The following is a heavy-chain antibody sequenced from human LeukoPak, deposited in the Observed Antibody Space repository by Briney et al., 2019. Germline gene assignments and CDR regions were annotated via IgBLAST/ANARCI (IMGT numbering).Heavy chain of an antibody. Sequence: SVKVSCKASGGRFGNYALNWVRQAPGQRFEWMGAITPLYGVSNYAQKFQGRLTIVADESTGTGYMELRSLASEDTAVYYCAADSHTSGFDYWAQGTLVTVSS. CDR1: GGRFGNYA. J-gene: IGHJ4*02. D-gene: IGHD1-1*01. CDR2: ITPLYGVS. CDR3: AADSHTSGFDY. V-gene: IGHV1-69*13.